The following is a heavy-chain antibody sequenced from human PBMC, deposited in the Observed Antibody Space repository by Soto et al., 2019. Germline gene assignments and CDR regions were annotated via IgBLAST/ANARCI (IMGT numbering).Heavy chain of an antibody. D-gene: IGHD3-22*01. J-gene: IGHJ6*02. CDR2: ISAYNGET. CDR1: GYTFSSYV. Sequence: ASVKFSLNASGYTFSSYVISWVRQAPGQVLDCIGWISAYNGETIYPQILQGRITMTTDTSTRTYYMELRCLRSDDTAVYYCARAYRDYDRSGSYHDNYYVMDVWGQGNTVTVS. V-gene: IGHV1-18*04. CDR3: ARAYRDYDRSGSYHDNYYVMDV.